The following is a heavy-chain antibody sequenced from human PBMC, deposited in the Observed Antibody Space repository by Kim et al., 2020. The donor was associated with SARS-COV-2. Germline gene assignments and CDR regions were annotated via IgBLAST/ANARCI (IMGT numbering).Heavy chain of an antibody. CDR2: LSYDGNTK. J-gene: IGHJ4*02. Sequence: GGSLRLSCATSGFNFSSYGMHWVRQAPGKGLEWVALLSYDGNTKYYADSVKGRFTISRDNSKNTLSLQMNSLRPEDTAVYYCARTFYYGSGTYYDYWGQG. V-gene: IGHV3-30*03. CDR1: GFNFSSYG. CDR3: ARTFYYGSGTYYDY. D-gene: IGHD3-10*01.